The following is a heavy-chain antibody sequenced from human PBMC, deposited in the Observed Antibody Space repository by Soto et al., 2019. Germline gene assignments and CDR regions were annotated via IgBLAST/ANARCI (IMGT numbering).Heavy chain of an antibody. J-gene: IGHJ4*02. V-gene: IGHV4-31*03. D-gene: IGHD3-9*01. Sequence: PSETLSLTCTVSGGSISSGGYYWSWIRQHPGKGLEWIGYIYYSGSTYYNPSLKSRVTISVDTSKNQFSLKLSSVTAADTAVYYCARGYYDILTGSKYFDYWGQGTLVTVSS. CDR3: ARGYYDILTGSKYFDY. CDR2: IYYSGST. CDR1: GGSISSGGYY.